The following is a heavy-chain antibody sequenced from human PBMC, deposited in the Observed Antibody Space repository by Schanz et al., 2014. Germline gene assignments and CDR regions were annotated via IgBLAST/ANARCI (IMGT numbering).Heavy chain of an antibody. CDR1: GFTFSSYA. Sequence: EVQLLESGGGLVQPGGSLRLSCVASGFTFSSYAMSWVRQASGKGLEWVSAISGSGASTYYADSVKGRFTISRDNSKNTLYLQLNSLRVEDTAKYFCAKDPNLFRDSSGYYYSPFDYWGQGTLVTVSS. J-gene: IGHJ4*02. D-gene: IGHD3-22*01. V-gene: IGHV3-23*01. CDR3: AKDPNLFRDSSGYYYSPFDY. CDR2: ISGSGAST.